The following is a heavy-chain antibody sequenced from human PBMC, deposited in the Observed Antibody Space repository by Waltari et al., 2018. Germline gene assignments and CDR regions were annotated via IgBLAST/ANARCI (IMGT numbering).Heavy chain of an antibody. J-gene: IGHJ4*02. V-gene: IGHV5-51*01. CDR2: VRPDNSDT. D-gene: IGHD1-1*01. Sequence: QLVQSGTEVKKPGESLKISCKTSGYSFNNYWIGWVRQMPGKGLDWMGIVRPDNSDTRYSPSFRGQVTISADKSISIAYLQWSSLKASDTAIYYCARHTEDDNGDDWGQGTLVTVSS. CDR1: GYSFNNYW. CDR3: ARHTEDDNGDD.